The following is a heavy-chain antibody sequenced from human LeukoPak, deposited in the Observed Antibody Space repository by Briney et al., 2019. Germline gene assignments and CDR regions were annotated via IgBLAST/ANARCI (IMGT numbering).Heavy chain of an antibody. J-gene: IGHJ3*02. CDR3: ARVMVRGVPGAFDI. V-gene: IGHV3-21*01. D-gene: IGHD3-10*01. CDR2: ISSSSSYI. Sequence: GGSLRLSCAASGFTFSSYSMNWVRQAPGKGLEWVSSISSSSSYIYYADSVKGRFTISRDNAKNTLYLQMNSLRAEDTAVYYCARVMVRGVPGAFDIWGQGTMVTVSS. CDR1: GFTFSSYS.